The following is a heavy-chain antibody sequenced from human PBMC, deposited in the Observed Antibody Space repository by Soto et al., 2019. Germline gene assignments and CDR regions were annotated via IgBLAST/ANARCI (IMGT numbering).Heavy chain of an antibody. V-gene: IGHV3-33*03. CDR1: GLSFRSCG. Sequence: QIQLVESGGGVVQPGRSLRLSCEVSGLSFRSCGMHWVRQVPGKGLEWVSVIWYDGERKFYTDSVRGRFTISRDTYRNILYLQMDSLRVEDTGVYYCVKDLGRPREVLKNDAFDVWGQGTPVTVSS. D-gene: IGHD6-25*01. CDR3: VKDLGRPREVLKNDAFDV. CDR2: IWYDGERK. J-gene: IGHJ3*01.